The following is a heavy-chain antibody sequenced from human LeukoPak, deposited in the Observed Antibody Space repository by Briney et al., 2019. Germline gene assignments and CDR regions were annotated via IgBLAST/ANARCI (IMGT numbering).Heavy chain of an antibody. CDR2: IYYCGST. CDR1: GGSISGGGYS. V-gene: IGHV4-31*03. J-gene: IGHJ6*03. Sequence: PSQTLSLTCTVSGGSISGGGYSWSWISHHPGKGLEWIGYIYYCGSTSYYPSLKSRATISVDTSKNQFSLKLLSVTATDSAVYYCARDTYYYERSGPRGVSYYYYYIDVWGKGTTVTVPS. CDR3: ARDTYYYERSGPRGVSYYYYYIDV. D-gene: IGHD3-22*01.